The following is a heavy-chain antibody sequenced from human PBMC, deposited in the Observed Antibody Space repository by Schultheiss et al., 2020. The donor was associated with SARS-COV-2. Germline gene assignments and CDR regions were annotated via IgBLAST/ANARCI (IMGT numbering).Heavy chain of an antibody. J-gene: IGHJ5*02. V-gene: IGHV1-2*02. CDR2: INPNSGGT. Sequence: ASVKVSCKASGYTFTGYYMHWVRQAPGQGLEWMGWINPNSGGTNYAQKFQGRVTMTRDTSTSTVYMELSSLRSEDTAVYYCAKGVWGVVVTWGQGTLVTVSS. D-gene: IGHD3-22*01. CDR3: AKGVWGVVVT. CDR1: GYTFTGYY.